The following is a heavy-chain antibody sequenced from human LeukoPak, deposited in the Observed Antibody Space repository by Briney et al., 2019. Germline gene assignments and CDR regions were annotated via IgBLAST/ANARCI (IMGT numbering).Heavy chain of an antibody. CDR2: IHTSWGT. CDR3: ARGRSTVVTPNYYYYYCMDV. V-gene: IGHV4-4*09. D-gene: IGHD4-23*01. Sequence: SETLSLTCTVSGGSISSSHWSWIRQPPGKGLEWFGNIHTSWGTNYSPSLKSRVTISLDTSRNQFSLKLSSVTAADTAVYYCARGRSTVVTPNYYYYYCMDVWGKGTTVTVSS. CDR1: GGSISSSH. J-gene: IGHJ6*03.